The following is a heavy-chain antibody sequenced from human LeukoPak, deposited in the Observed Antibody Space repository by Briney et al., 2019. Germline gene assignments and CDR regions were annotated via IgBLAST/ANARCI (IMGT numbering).Heavy chain of an antibody. D-gene: IGHD1-26*01. J-gene: IGHJ5*02. V-gene: IGHV1-18*01. Sequence: ASVKVSCKASGYTFTSYGISWVRQAPGQGLEWMGWISAYNANTNCAQKLQGRLTMTRDMSTSTDYMELSSLRFDDTAVYYCARDNSMGDTVWWFDPWGQGTLVTVSS. CDR1: GYTFTSYG. CDR3: ARDNSMGDTVWWFDP. CDR2: ISAYNANT.